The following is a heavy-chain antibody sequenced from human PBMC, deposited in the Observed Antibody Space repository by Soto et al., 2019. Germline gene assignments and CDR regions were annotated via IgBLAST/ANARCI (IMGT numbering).Heavy chain of an antibody. CDR2: IYHSGST. CDR1: GGSISSGGYS. CDR3: ARCSSNYLLASLPSWFDP. Sequence: SETLSLTCAVSGGSISSGGYSWSWIRQPPGKGLEWIGYIYHSGSTYYNPSLKSRVTISVDRSKNQFSLKLSSVTAADTAVYYCARCSSNYLLASLPSWFDPWGQGTLVTVSS. J-gene: IGHJ5*02. D-gene: IGHD4-4*01. V-gene: IGHV4-30-2*01.